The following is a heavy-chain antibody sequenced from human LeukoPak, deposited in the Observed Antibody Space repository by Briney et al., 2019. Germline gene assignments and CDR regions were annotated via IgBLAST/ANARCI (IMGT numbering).Heavy chain of an antibody. Sequence: GGSLRLSCAASGFTFGGYDMNWVRQAPGKGLEWVSAISGGGGSTYYADSVKGRFTISRDNSKNTLYLQMNNLRAEDTAVYYCASNYGDYGRINYYYYYYGMDVWGQGTTVTVSS. CDR3: ASNYGDYGRINYYYYYYGMDV. J-gene: IGHJ6*02. V-gene: IGHV3-23*01. CDR1: GFTFGGYD. CDR2: ISGGGGST. D-gene: IGHD4-17*01.